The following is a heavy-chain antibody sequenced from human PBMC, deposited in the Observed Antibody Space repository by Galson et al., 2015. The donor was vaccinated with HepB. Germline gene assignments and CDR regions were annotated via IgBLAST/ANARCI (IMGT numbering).Heavy chain of an antibody. CDR1: GFTVSSNY. J-gene: IGHJ4*02. D-gene: IGHD1-26*01. CDR2: IYSGGSA. Sequence: SLRLSCAASGFTVSSNYMSWVRQAPGKGLEWVSVIYSGGSAYSADSVKGRFTISRYHSKNTLYLQMNSLRVEDTAVYYCASGPRGGATLYWGQGTLVTASS. V-gene: IGHV3-53*04. CDR3: ASGPRGGATLY.